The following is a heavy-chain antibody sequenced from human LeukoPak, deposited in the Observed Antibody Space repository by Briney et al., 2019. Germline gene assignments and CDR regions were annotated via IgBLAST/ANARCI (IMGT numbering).Heavy chain of an antibody. CDR1: GGSISSGDYY. CDR3: AREARLTMVRGVFDY. V-gene: IGHV4-30-4*01. J-gene: IGHJ4*02. Sequence: SETLSLTCTVSGGSISSGDYYWGWIRQPPGKGLEWIGYIYYSGSTYYNPSLKSRVTISVDTSKNQFSLKLSSVTAADTAVYYCAREARLTMVRGVFDYWGQGTLVTVSS. CDR2: IYYSGST. D-gene: IGHD3-10*01.